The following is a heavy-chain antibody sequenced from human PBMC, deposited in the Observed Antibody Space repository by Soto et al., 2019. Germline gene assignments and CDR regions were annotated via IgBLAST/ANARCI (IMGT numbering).Heavy chain of an antibody. CDR2: INSNGTTA. J-gene: IGHJ4*02. CDR3: AKDGEGVANFDY. Sequence: EVQLVEAGGGVVQPGGSLRLSCAASGFTFSTNWMHWVRQGPGKGLVWVSRINSNGTTAAYADSVQGRFTISRDNAKNTLYLHMTSLRGEDTAVYYCAKDGEGVANFDYWGQGTLVTVSS. CDR1: GFTFSTNW. V-gene: IGHV3-74*01. D-gene: IGHD3-10*01.